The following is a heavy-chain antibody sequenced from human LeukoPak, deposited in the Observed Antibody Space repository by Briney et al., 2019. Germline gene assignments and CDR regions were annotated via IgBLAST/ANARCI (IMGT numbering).Heavy chain of an antibody. CDR2: IYYSGST. V-gene: IGHV4-59*01. CDR3: ARGPTRYYRDC. D-gene: IGHD3-9*01. CDR1: GGSISSYY. J-gene: IGHJ4*02. Sequence: PSETLSLTCTVSGGSISSYYWSWIRQPPGKGLEWIGYIYYSGSTNYNPSLKSRVTISVDTSKNQFSLKLSSVTAADTAVYYCARGPTRYYRDCWGQGTLVTVSS.